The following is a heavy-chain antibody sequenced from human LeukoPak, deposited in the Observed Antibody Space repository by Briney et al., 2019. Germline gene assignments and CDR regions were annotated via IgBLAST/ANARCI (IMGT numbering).Heavy chain of an antibody. CDR3: ARVEYYDSSGYLPPRHYYGMDV. Sequence: GGSLRLSCAASGFTFSSYAMPWVRQAPGKGLEWVAVISYDGSNKYYADSVKGRFTISRDNSKNTLYLQMNSLRAEDTAVYYCARVEYYDSSGYLPPRHYYGMDVWGQGTTVTVSS. D-gene: IGHD3-22*01. CDR2: ISYDGSNK. V-gene: IGHV3-30-3*01. J-gene: IGHJ6*02. CDR1: GFTFSSYA.